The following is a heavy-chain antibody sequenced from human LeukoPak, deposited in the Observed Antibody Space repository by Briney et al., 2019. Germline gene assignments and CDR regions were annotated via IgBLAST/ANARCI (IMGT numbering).Heavy chain of an antibody. CDR2: VSYDGSKK. D-gene: IGHD3-3*01. J-gene: IGHJ3*02. V-gene: IGHV3-30-3*01. Sequence: PGGSLRLSCAASGFTFSGYAMHWVRQAPGRGLEWVAVVSYDGSKKHYADSVKGRFTNSRDNSKNTLYLQMNSLRAEDTAVYYCAREGGSPEGGFWSGPDAFDIWGQGTMVTVSS. CDR3: AREGGSPEGGFWSGPDAFDI. CDR1: GFTFSGYA.